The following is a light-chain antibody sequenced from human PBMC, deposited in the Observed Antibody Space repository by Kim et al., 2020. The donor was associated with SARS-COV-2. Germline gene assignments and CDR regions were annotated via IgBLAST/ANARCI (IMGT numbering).Light chain of an antibody. Sequence: QSALIQPASVSGSLGQSISMSCVGVGNDIGAYNYVSWFQQYPGEAPKVLIYDVSKRPSRISSRFSGSKIGTTAFLTISGLQTEDEADYYCSSYKSSDTNTWVFGGGTQLTVL. CDR3: SSYKSSDTNTWV. CDR2: DVS. V-gene: IGLV2-14*03. J-gene: IGLJ3*02. CDR1: GNDIGAYNY.